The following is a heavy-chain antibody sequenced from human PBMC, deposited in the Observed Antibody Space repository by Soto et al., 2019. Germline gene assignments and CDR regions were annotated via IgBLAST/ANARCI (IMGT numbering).Heavy chain of an antibody. CDR1: CGSVSSGSYY. CDR3: ARVGRAAAEFDY. V-gene: IGHV4-61*01. J-gene: IGHJ4*02. D-gene: IGHD6-13*01. Sequence: PSETLSLTCTVSCGSVSSGSYYWSWIRQPPGKGLEWIGSIYYSGSTDYNPSLKSRVTTSVDTSKNQFSLKLTSVTAADTAVYYCARVGRAAAEFDYWGQGTLVTVSS. CDR2: IYYSGST.